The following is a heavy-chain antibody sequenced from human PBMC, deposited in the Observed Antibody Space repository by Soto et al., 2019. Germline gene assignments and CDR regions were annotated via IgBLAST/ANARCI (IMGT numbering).Heavy chain of an antibody. D-gene: IGHD5-18*01. Sequence: GGAQRLSCAASGFIFSNAWMSWVRQAPGKGLEWVGRIKSYTNGGTTDYAAPVKGRFAISRDDSKNTLYLQMNSLKTEHAGVYYCTTDDPIHKYWGQGTLVTVSS. CDR1: GFIFSNAW. J-gene: IGHJ4*02. CDR3: TTDDPIHKY. V-gene: IGHV3-15*01. CDR2: IKSYTNGGTT.